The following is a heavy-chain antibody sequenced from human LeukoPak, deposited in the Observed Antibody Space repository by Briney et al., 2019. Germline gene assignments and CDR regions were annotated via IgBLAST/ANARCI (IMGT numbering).Heavy chain of an antibody. J-gene: IGHJ6*03. CDR1: GFTFSNAW. CDR3: TTDPASGIYYYYYMDV. V-gene: IGHV3-15*01. Sequence: SGGSLRLSCAASGFTFSNAWMSWVRQAPGKGLEWVGRIKSKTDGGTTDYAAPVKGRFTISRDDSKNTLYLQMNSLKTEDTAVYYCTTDPASGIYYYYYMDVWGKGTTVTVSS. D-gene: IGHD3-10*01. CDR2: IKSKTDGGTT.